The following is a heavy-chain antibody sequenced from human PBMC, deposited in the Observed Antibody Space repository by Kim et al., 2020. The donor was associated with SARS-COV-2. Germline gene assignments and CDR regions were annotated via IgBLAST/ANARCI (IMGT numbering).Heavy chain of an antibody. V-gene: IGHV4-34*01. Sequence: RNTNYNPSLKSRVTLSVDTSKKQISLKVFSVTAADTAVYYCARTYYGFDYWGQGTLVTVSS. J-gene: IGHJ4*02. CDR2: RNT. CDR3: ARTYYGFDY. D-gene: IGHD3-22*01.